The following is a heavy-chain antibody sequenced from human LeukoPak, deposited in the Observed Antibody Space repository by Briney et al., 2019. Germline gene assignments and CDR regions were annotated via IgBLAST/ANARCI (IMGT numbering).Heavy chain of an antibody. J-gene: IGHJ4*02. D-gene: IGHD6-19*01. CDR1: GGSFSGYY. V-gene: IGHV4-34*01. CDR3: ARGSSNWRSGWYPINDY. Sequence: SETLSLTCAVYGGSFSGYYWSLIRQPPGKGLEWIGEINHSGSTNYNPSLKSRVTISVDTSKNQFSLKLSSVTAADTAVYYCARGSSNWRSGWYPINDYWGQGTLVTVSS. CDR2: INHSGST.